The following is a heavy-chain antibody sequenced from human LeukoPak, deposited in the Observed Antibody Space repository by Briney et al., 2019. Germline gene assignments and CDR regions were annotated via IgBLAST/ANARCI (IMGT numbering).Heavy chain of an antibody. CDR2: ISAYNGNT. D-gene: IGHD2-15*01. Sequence: PEASVKVSCKASGYTFTSYGISWVRQAPGQGLEWMGWISAYNGNTNYAQKLQGRVTMTTDTSTSTAYMELRSLRSDDTAVYYCARDPWVVVVAARYCGMDVWGQGTTVTVSS. V-gene: IGHV1-18*01. CDR1: GYTFTSYG. CDR3: ARDPWVVVVAARYCGMDV. J-gene: IGHJ6*02.